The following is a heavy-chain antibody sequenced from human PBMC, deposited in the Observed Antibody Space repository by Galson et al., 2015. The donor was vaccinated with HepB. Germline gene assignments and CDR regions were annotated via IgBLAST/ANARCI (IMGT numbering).Heavy chain of an antibody. CDR3: AKPENYYDSSGYYYSWFDP. V-gene: IGHV3-23*01. CDR2: ISGSGGST. CDR1: GFTFSSYA. D-gene: IGHD3-22*01. J-gene: IGHJ5*02. Sequence: SLRLSCAASGFTFSSYAMSWVRQAPGKGLEWVSAISGSGGSTYYADSVKGRFTISRDNSKNTLYLQMNSLRAEDTAVYYCAKPENYYDSSGYYYSWFDPWGQGTLVTVSS.